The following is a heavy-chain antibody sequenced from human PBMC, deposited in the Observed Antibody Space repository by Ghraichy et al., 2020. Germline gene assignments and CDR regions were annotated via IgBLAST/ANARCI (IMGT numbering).Heavy chain of an antibody. CDR1: GGSISTANSY. CDR3: ARLIGGNQIDY. J-gene: IGHJ4*02. CDR2: IYYSGTT. D-gene: IGHD1-14*01. Sequence: SETLSLICTVSGGSISTANSYWGWIRQPPGKRLEWIGSIYYSGTTYFNPSLKSRVTLSVDTSKNQFSLRLSSVTAADTSVYYCARLIGGNQIDYWGQGTLVTVSS. V-gene: IGHV4-39*01.